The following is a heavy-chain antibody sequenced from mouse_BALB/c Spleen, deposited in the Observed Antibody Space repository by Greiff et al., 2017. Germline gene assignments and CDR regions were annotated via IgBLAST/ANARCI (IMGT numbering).Heavy chain of an antibody. CDR1: GFSLTSYG. Sequence: VQLVESGPGLVAPSQSLSITCTVSGFSLTSYGVHWVRQPPGKGLEWLGVIWAGGSTNYNSALMSRLSISKDNSKSQVFLKMNSLQTDDTAMYYCARDQKKYGNYGGYFDVWGAGTTVTVSS. V-gene: IGHV2-9*02. CDR3: ARDQKKYGNYGGYFDV. J-gene: IGHJ1*01. D-gene: IGHD2-1*01. CDR2: IWAGGST.